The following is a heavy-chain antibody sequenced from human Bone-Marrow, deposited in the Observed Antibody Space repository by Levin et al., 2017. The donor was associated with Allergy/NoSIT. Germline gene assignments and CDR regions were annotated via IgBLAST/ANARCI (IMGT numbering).Heavy chain of an antibody. V-gene: IGHV3-15*07. CDR2: IKSKAASGTT. D-gene: IGHD1-20*01. Sequence: GGSLRLSCAASGFTFTNAWMNWVRQAPGKGLEWVGRIKSKAASGTTDYAAPVKGRFTISRDDSKDTLYLQMNSLKTEDTAVYYCTTIITGSSGVWGQGTLVTVSS. CDR1: GFTFTNAW. CDR3: TTIITGSSGV. J-gene: IGHJ4*02.